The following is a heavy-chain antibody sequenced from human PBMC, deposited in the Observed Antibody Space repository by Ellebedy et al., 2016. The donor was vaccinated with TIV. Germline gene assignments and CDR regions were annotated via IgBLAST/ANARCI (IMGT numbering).Heavy chain of an antibody. D-gene: IGHD1-26*01. CDR3: ARVSTGGYSCQDSFDV. CDR1: GYSSHSYW. CDR2: VFASVPDV. Sequence: GESLKISCKGPGYSSHSYWIGPVRLVPAGPPECMGLVFASVPDVRYTPSFQGQVTISADTSSATAFLEWSSLDTSVTAMYYCARVSTGGYSCQDSFDVWGQGTMVSVSS. V-gene: IGHV5-51*01. J-gene: IGHJ3*01.